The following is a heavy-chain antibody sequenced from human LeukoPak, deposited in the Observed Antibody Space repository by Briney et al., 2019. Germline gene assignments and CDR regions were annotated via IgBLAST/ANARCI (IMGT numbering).Heavy chain of an antibody. J-gene: IGHJ4*01. CDR2: IYPDDSDT. D-gene: IGHD1-14*01. CDR1: GYSFTSYW. V-gene: IGHV5-51*01. CDR3: VTSLLYSCHNRVSSTAHFDY. Sequence: ESLKISCNGSGYSFTSYWIGWVRQMPGKGLEWMGIIYPDDSDTKYSPSFQGQVTISADKSIRTAYLQWSSLKASDSAIYYCVTSLLYSCHNRVSSTAHFDYLGHGTLVTVS.